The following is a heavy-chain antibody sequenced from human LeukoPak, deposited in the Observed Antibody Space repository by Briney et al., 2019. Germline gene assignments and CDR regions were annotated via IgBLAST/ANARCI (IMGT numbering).Heavy chain of an antibody. J-gene: IGHJ4*02. CDR3: AVTPVRWLPLYYFDY. CDR2: IYYSGST. CDR1: GGSISSYY. Sequence: SETLSLTCTVSGGSISSYYWSWIRQPPGKGLEWIGYIYYSGSTNYNPSLKSRVTISVDTSKNQFSLKLSSVTAADTAVYYCAVTPVRWLPLYYFDYWGQGTLVTVSS. V-gene: IGHV4-59*08. D-gene: IGHD5-24*01.